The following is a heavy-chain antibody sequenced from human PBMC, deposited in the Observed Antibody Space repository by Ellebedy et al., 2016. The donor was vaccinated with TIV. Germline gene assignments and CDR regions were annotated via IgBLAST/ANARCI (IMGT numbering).Heavy chain of an antibody. CDR2: VSGSGGRT. D-gene: IGHD6-19*01. V-gene: IGHV3-23*01. CDR3: AKDRTSAGTHNWFDP. CDR1: GFTFSSYA. Sequence: GESLKISCAASGFTFSSYAMSWVRQAPEKGLEWVSTVSGSGGRTFYSDSVKGRFTISRDNSQNTLYLQVNSLRAEDTAVYYGAKDRTSAGTHNWFDPWGQGTLVTVSS. J-gene: IGHJ5*02.